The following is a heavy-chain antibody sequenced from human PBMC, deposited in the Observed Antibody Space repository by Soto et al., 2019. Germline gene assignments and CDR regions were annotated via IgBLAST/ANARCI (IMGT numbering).Heavy chain of an antibody. CDR3: TTGTLYYYYYGMGV. V-gene: IGHV3-15*01. J-gene: IGHJ6*02. D-gene: IGHD2-15*01. Sequence: GGSLRLSCAASGFTFSNAWMSWVRQAPGKGLEWVGRIKSKTDGGTTDYAAPVKGRFTISRDDSKNTLYLQMNSLKTEDTAVYYCTTGTLYYYYYGMGVWGQGTTVTVSS. CDR1: GFTFSNAW. CDR2: IKSKTDGGTT.